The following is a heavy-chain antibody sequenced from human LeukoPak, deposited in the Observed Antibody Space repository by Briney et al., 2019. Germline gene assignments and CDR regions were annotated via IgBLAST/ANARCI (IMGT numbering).Heavy chain of an antibody. V-gene: IGHV6-1*01. J-gene: IGHJ4*02. D-gene: IGHD5-18*01. CDR3: ARDRYSYGCDY. CDR2: TFYTSKWFN. Sequence: SQTLSLTCAISGDSVSSNSAAWNWFRQSPSRGLEWLGRTFYTSKWFNDYAVSVKSRITINPDTSKNQFSLQLNSVTPEDTAVYYCARDRYSYGCDYWGQGTLVTVSS. CDR1: GDSVSSNSAA.